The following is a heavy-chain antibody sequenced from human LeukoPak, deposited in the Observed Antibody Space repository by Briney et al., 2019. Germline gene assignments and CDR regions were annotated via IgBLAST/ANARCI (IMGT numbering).Heavy chain of an antibody. CDR1: GGSISSYY. V-gene: IGHV4-59*08. Sequence: SETLSLTCTVSGGSISSYYWSWTRQPPGKGLEWIGYIYYSGSTNYNPSLKSRVTISVDTSKNQFSLKLSSVTAADTAVYYCAGRDGYNPSDYWGQGTLVTVSS. CDR3: AGRDGYNPSDY. J-gene: IGHJ4*02. D-gene: IGHD5-24*01. CDR2: IYYSGST.